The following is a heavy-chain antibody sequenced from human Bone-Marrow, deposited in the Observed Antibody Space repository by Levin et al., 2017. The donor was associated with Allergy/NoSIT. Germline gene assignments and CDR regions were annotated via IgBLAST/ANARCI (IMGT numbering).Heavy chain of an antibody. CDR2: IWYDGANK. CDR3: ARDRIPYCAGDCYSFQH. Sequence: GESLKISCAASGFTFRSYGIHWVRQAPGKGLEWVAVIWYDGANKYYGDSVKGRFTISRDDSKNTVFLQMNSLRAEDTAVYYCARDRIPYCAGDCYSFQHWGQGTLVSVSS. CDR1: GFTFRSYG. V-gene: IGHV3-33*01. J-gene: IGHJ1*01. D-gene: IGHD2-21*02.